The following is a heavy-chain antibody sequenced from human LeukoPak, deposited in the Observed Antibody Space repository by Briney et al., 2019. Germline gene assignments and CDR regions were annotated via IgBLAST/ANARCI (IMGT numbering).Heavy chain of an antibody. J-gene: IGHJ4*02. CDR1: GFTFSSYA. Sequence: GGSLRLSCAASGFTFSSYAMHWVRQAPGKGLEWVAVISYDGSNKYYADSVKGRFTISRDNSKNTLYLQMNSLRAEDTAVYYCAAPPMFDYWGQGTLVTVSS. V-gene: IGHV3-30-3*01. CDR3: AAPPMFDY. CDR2: ISYDGSNK.